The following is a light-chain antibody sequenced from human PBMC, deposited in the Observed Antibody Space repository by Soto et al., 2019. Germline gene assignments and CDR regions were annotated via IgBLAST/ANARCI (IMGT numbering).Light chain of an antibody. CDR1: SSDVGSYNL. CDR3: CSYAGSSLHYV. V-gene: IGLV2-23*01. CDR2: EGS. Sequence: QSVLTQPASVSGSPGQSITISCTGTSSDVGSYNLVSWYQQHPGKAPKLMIYEGSKRPSGVSNRFSGSKSGNTASLTISGLQAEDEADYYCCSYAGSSLHYVFGTGTKVTVL. J-gene: IGLJ1*01.